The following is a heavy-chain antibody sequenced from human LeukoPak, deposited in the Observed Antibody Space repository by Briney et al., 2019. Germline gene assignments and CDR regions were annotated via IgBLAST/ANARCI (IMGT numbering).Heavy chain of an antibody. CDR1: GFIFSNYA. V-gene: IGHV3-23*01. Sequence: GGSLRLSCAASGFIFSNYAMSWVRQAPGKGLEWVSSISASGGGTYYAESVKGRFTISRDNAKNSLYLQTNILRDEDTAVYYCAREGRAAFDIWGQGTMVTVSS. J-gene: IGHJ3*02. CDR2: ISASGGGT. CDR3: AREGRAAFDI.